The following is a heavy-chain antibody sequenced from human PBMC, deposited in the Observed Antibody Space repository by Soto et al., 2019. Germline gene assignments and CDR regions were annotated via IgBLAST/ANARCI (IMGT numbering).Heavy chain of an antibody. CDR2: ISGGGGSV. Sequence: PGGSLRLSCAASGFTFSSYALNWVRQAPGKGLEWGSGISGGGGSVYYADSVKGRFTISRDNSKNTLYLQMNSLRAEDTAVDYCAKDLMVAPGDYFDYGGPGILVTVSS. D-gene: IGHD2-8*01. CDR1: GFTFSSYA. J-gene: IGHJ4*02. V-gene: IGHV3-23*01. CDR3: AKDLMVAPGDYFDY.